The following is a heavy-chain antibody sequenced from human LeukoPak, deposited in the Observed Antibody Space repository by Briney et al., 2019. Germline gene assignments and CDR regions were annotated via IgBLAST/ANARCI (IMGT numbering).Heavy chain of an antibody. CDR1: GFTFSSYG. D-gene: IGHD6-13*01. CDR2: IWYDGSNK. V-gene: IGHV3-33*01. CDR3: AREGQQLAFDY. Sequence: GGSLRLFCAASGFTFSSYGMHWARQAPGKGLEWGAVIWYDGSNKYYADSVKGRFTISRDNSKNALYLQMNSLRAEDTAVYYCAREGQQLAFDYWGQGTGVSDSS. J-gene: IGHJ4*02.